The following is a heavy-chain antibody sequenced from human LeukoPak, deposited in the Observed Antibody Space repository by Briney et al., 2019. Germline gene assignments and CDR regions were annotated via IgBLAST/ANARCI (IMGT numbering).Heavy chain of an antibody. J-gene: IGHJ4*02. D-gene: IGHD3-10*01. CDR3: AKDLTPLWFGPNDY. CDR2: IYSGGGT. Sequence: GGSLRLSCAASGIIVSSNYMSWVRQAPGKGLEWVSVIYSGGGTYYADSVRGRFTISRDNSKNTLYLQMNSLRAEDTAVYYCAKDLTPLWFGPNDYWGQGTLVTVSS. CDR1: GIIVSSNY. V-gene: IGHV3-53*05.